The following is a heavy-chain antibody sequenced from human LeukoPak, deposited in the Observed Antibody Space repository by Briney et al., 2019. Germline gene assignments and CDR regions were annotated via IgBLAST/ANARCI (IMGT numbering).Heavy chain of an antibody. CDR2: IHYSGST. Sequence: SETLSLTCTVSGGSHSPYYWSWIRQSPGEGLEWIGYIHYSGSTNYNPSLKSRVTISVDTSENQFSLRLNSVTAADTAVYYCTTGYTTMVSDYWGQGTLVTVSS. J-gene: IGHJ4*02. CDR3: TTGYTTMVSDY. V-gene: IGHV4-59*08. D-gene: IGHD5-18*01. CDR1: GGSHSPYY.